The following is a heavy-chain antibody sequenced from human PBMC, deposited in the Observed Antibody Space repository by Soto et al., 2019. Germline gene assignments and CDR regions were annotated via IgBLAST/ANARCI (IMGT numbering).Heavy chain of an antibody. CDR3: ARDRATVVTPDY. D-gene: IGHD4-17*01. J-gene: IGHJ4*02. CDR2: ISAYNGNT. CDR1: GDTFTSYG. V-gene: IGHV1-18*01. Sequence: ASVKVSFKASGDTFTSYGISWVRQAPGQGLEWMGWISAYNGNTNYAQKLQGRVTMTTDTSTSTAYMELRSLRSDDTAVYYCARDRATVVTPDYWGQGTLVTVSS.